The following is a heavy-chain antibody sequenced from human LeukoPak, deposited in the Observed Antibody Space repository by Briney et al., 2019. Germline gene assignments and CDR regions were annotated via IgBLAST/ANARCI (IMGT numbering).Heavy chain of an antibody. CDR1: GYTFTGYY. Sequence: ASVKVSCKASGYTFTGYYMHWVRQAPGQGLEWMGWINPNSGGTNYAQKFQGRVTMTRDTSISTAYMELSRLRSDDTAVYYCARDRDYYDSSGYYGGWGQGTLVTVSS. D-gene: IGHD3-22*01. CDR3: ARDRDYYDSSGYYGG. V-gene: IGHV1-2*02. CDR2: INPNSGGT. J-gene: IGHJ4*02.